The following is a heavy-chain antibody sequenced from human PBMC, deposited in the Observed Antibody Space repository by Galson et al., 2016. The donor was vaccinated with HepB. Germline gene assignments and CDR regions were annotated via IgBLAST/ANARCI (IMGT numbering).Heavy chain of an antibody. CDR1: GFTFSSYW. CDR3: ARESCQGYCLYHYYGMDV. CDR2: LKQAGSEK. D-gene: IGHD2-15*01. Sequence: SLRLSCAASGFTFSSYWMGWVRQAPGTGLEWVANLKQAGSEKYSVDSVEGRFTISRDNAKNSLHLQMNSLRAEDTAVYYCARESCQGYCLYHYYGMDVWGQGTTVTVSS. J-gene: IGHJ6*02. V-gene: IGHV3-7*01.